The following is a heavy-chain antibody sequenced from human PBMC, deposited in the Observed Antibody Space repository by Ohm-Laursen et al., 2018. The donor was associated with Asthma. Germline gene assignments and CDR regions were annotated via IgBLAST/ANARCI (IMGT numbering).Heavy chain of an antibody. CDR3: ARLDWVRSMFDS. CDR1: GGSVSGYD. CDR2: IQSSGGA. J-gene: IGHJ4*02. D-gene: IGHD3-9*01. V-gene: IGHV4-59*02. Sequence: GTLSLTCAVSGGSVSGYDWSWVRQAPGRELEWIAYIQSSGGANYNPSLQSRATLSLDTSRNQVSLRLSSFTAADTALYFCARLDWVRSMFDSWGPGIQVLVSS.